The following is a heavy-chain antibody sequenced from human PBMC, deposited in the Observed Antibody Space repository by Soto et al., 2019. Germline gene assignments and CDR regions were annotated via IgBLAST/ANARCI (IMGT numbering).Heavy chain of an antibody. Sequence: EVQLLESGGGLVQPGGSLRLSCAASGFTFSSYAMSWVRQAPGKGLEWVSAISGSGGSTYYADSVKGRFTISRDNSKNTLYLQMNSLRAEDTAVYYCAKDQEDSSGWYEGDRGWFDPWGQGTLVTVSS. CDR3: AKDQEDSSGWYEGDRGWFDP. J-gene: IGHJ5*02. D-gene: IGHD6-19*01. CDR1: GFTFSSYA. V-gene: IGHV3-23*01. CDR2: ISGSGGST.